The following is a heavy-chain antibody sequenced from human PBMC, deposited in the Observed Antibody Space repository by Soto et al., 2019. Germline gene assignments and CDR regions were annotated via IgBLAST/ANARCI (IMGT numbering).Heavy chain of an antibody. V-gene: IGHV3-74*01. Sequence: PGEALRPSRTVSEPTLRSSFLHWAGQAPGKGLVWVSRINPEETTISYADSVRGRFTISRDNARDTVFLQMNSLVVEVTAVYYCGRGAYGDPVDSWGQGTLVTVSS. CDR2: INPEETTI. D-gene: IGHD4-17*01. CDR3: GRGAYGDPVDS. CDR1: EPTLRSSF. J-gene: IGHJ4*02.